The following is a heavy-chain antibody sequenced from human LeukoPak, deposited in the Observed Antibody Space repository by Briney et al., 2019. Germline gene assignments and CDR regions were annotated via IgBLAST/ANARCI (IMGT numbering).Heavy chain of an antibody. J-gene: IGHJ6*02. CDR3: ARGLSSGWYVGNYYYGMDV. CDR2: IYYSGST. D-gene: IGHD6-19*01. CDR1: GGSISSYY. Sequence: SETLSLTCTVSGGSISSYYWSWIRQPPGKGLEWIGYIYYSGSTNYNPSLKSRVTISVDTSKNQFSLKLSSVTAADTAVYYCARGLSSGWYVGNYYYGMDVWGQGTTVTVSS. V-gene: IGHV4-59*12.